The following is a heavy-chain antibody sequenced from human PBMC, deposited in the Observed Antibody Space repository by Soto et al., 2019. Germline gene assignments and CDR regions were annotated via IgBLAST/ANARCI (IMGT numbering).Heavy chain of an antibody. CDR1: GGTFSSYA. CDR2: IIPIFGTA. J-gene: IGHJ5*02. Sequence: AASVKVSCKASGGTFSSYAISWVRQAPGQGLEWMGGIIPIFGTANYAQTFQGRVTINADESTSTAYMELRSLRSEDTAVYYCAGRTYTGSYYEGNWFDPWGQGTLVTVSS. V-gene: IGHV1-69*13. CDR3: AGRTYTGSYYEGNWFDP. D-gene: IGHD1-26*01.